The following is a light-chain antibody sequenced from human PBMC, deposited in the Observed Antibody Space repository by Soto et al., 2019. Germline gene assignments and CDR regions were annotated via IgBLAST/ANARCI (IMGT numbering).Light chain of an antibody. CDR2: DDR. J-gene: IGLJ2*01. CDR3: QVWDRSIDQVI. CDR1: NIGSES. Sequence: SYELTQPPSVSVAPGQTARITCGGNNIGSESVHWYQQKPGQAPVVVVYDDRDRPSGIPERFSGSNSGNTATLTIRVEAGDEADYYCQVWDRSIDQVIFGGGTKSPS. V-gene: IGLV3-21*02.